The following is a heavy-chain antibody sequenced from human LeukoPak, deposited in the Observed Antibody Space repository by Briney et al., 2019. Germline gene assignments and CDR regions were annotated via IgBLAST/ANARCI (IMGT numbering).Heavy chain of an antibody. CDR3: ARPQGSRQIWVHFDY. CDR2: ISYDGNSK. V-gene: IGHV3-30-3*01. CDR1: GFTFSSYE. Sequence: GGSLRLSCAASGFTFSSYEMNWVRQAPGKGLEWVAVISYDGNSKYYADSVKGRFTISRDNSKNTLYLQMNSLRAEDTAVYYCARPQGSRQIWVHFDYWGQGTLVTVSS. J-gene: IGHJ4*02. D-gene: IGHD5-18*01.